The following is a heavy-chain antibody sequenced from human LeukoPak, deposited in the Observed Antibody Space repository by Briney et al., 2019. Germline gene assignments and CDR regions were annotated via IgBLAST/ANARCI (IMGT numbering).Heavy chain of an antibody. CDR2: ISWNSGSI. CDR1: GFTFDDYA. V-gene: IGHV3-9*01. Sequence: GGSLRLSCAASGFTFDDYAMPWVRQAPGKGLEWVSGISWNSGSIGYADSVKGRFTISRDNAKNSLYLQMNSLRAEDTALYYCAKDKESRHYDFWSGYPFDYWGQGTLVTVSS. CDR3: AKDKESRHYDFWSGYPFDY. D-gene: IGHD3-3*01. J-gene: IGHJ4*02.